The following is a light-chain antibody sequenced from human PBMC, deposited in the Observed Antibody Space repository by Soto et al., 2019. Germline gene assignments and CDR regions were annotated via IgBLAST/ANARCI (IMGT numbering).Light chain of an antibody. CDR1: KLGDKY. CDR3: QAWDSSTAV. J-gene: IGLJ1*01. Sequence: SYELTQPPSVSVSPGQTASITCSGAKLGDKYACWYQQKRGQSPVLVIYQDSKRPSGIPERFSGSNSGNTATLTISGTQAMDEADYYCQAWDSSTAVLGTGTKVTVL. V-gene: IGLV3-1*01. CDR2: QDS.